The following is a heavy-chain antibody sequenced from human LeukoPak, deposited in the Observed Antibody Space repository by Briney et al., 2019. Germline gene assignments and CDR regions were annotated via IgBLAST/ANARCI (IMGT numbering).Heavy chain of an antibody. CDR3: AKTSGSQQWYFDV. CDR2: IPWNRRDI. J-gene: IGHJ2*01. D-gene: IGHD6-25*01. V-gene: IGHV3-9*01. Sequence: GRSLRLSCAASGFTFADYTMHWVWQAPGKGLEWVSGIPWNRRDIGYADSVKGRFTISRDNAKNSLYLQMNSLRAEDTAFYYCAKTSGSQQWYFDVWGRGTLVTVSS. CDR1: GFTFADYT.